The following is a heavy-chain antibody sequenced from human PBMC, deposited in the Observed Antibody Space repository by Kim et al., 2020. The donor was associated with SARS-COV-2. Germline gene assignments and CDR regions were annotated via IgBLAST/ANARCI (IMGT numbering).Heavy chain of an antibody. CDR1: GFTFSSYS. Sequence: GGSLRLFCAASGFTFSSYSMNWVRQAPGKGLEWVSSISSSSSYIYYADSVKGRFTISRDNAKNSLYLQMNSLRAEDTAVYYCARDLRKHIVVVTARSRNWFDPWGQGTLVTVSS. CDR2: ISSSSSYI. CDR3: ARDLRKHIVVVTARSRNWFDP. V-gene: IGHV3-21*01. J-gene: IGHJ5*02. D-gene: IGHD2-21*02.